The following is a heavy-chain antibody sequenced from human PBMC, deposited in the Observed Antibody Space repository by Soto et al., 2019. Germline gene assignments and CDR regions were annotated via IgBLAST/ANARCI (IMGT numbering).Heavy chain of an antibody. CDR3: ARGGVVAALGVDYYGMDV. D-gene: IGHD2-15*01. CDR1: GGTFSSYA. V-gene: IGHV1-69*13. Sequence: ASVKVSCKASGGTFSSYAISWVRQAPGQGLEWMGGIIPIFGTANYAQKFQGRVTITADESTSTAYMELSSLRSEDTAVYYCARGGVVAALGVDYYGMDVWGQGTTVTVSS. CDR2: IIPIFGTA. J-gene: IGHJ6*02.